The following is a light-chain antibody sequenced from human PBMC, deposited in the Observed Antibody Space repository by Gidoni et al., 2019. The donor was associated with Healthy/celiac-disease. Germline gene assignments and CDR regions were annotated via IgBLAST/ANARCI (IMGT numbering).Light chain of an antibody. CDR3: QQANSHLALT. J-gene: IGKJ4*01. V-gene: IGKV1-9*01. CDR2: YAF. Sequence: DIQLTQSPSFLSASVADRVTITCRASQDLGSHIAWYQQKPGKAPKLLIYYAFILQSGVPSRFSGSGSGTEFSLTISSLQPGDFATYYCQQANSHLALTFGGGTKVDI. CDR1: QDLGSH.